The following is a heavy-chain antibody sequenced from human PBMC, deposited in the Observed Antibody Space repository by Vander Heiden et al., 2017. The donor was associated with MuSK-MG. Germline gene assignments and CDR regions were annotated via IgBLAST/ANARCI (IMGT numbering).Heavy chain of an antibody. J-gene: IGHJ4*02. CDR1: GFTFSSYD. Sequence: EVQLLASGGGLVQPGGSLRLSCAASGFTFSSYDMSWVRQPPGKGLEWVSGISGSGGSTHYADAVKGRFTISRDNSKSTLYVQMKSLRAEDTAVYYCAVSTGGGGNPFDYWGQGTQVTVSS. CDR2: ISGSGGST. D-gene: IGHD2-15*01. CDR3: AVSTGGGGNPFDY. V-gene: IGHV3-23*01.